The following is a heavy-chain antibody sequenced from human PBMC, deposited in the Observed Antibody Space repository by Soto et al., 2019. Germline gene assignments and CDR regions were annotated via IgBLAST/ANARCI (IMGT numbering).Heavy chain of an antibody. Sequence: GGSLRLSCAASGFTFSSYDMHWVRQATGKGLEWVSAIGTAGDTYYPGSVKGRFTISRENAKNSLYLQMNSLRAGDTAVYYCARGGVGGGYDWLGFDYWGQGTLVTVSS. D-gene: IGHD5-12*01. CDR3: ARGGVGGGYDWLGFDY. CDR2: IGTAGDT. J-gene: IGHJ4*02. V-gene: IGHV3-13*01. CDR1: GFTFSSYD.